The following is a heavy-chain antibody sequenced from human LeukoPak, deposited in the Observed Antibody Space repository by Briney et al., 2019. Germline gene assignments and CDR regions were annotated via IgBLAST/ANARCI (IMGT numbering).Heavy chain of an antibody. CDR2: ISTDGTYT. J-gene: IGHJ1*01. D-gene: IGHD2-21*02. V-gene: IGHV3-74*03. Sequence: QPGGSLRLSCVASGFTFSSYWMHWVRQAPGKGLVWVSRISTDGTYTEYADSVKGRFTISRDNAKDTLYLQVNSLRAEDTAVYYCAITVDCRATTDCYSYFHHWGQGTLVTVSS. CDR1: GFTFSSYW. CDR3: AITVDCRATTDCYSYFHH.